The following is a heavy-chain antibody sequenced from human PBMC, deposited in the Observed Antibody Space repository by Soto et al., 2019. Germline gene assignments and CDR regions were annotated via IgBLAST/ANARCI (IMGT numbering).Heavy chain of an antibody. CDR1: GGSISSGGYY. J-gene: IGHJ4*02. Sequence: SETLSLTCTVSGGSISSGGYYWSWIRQHPGKGLEWIGYIYYSKSTYYNPSLKSRVTISLDTSKNQFSLKLSSVTAADTAVYYCASHSGYHHSYPFHHWGQGTPVTVS. V-gene: IGHV4-31*03. CDR2: IYYSKST. D-gene: IGHD6-25*01. CDR3: ASHSGYHHSYPFHH.